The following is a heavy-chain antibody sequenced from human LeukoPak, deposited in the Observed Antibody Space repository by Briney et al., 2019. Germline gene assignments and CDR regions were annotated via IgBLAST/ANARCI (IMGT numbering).Heavy chain of an antibody. J-gene: IGHJ4*02. CDR1: GYTFTGYY. D-gene: IGHD2-15*01. V-gene: IGHV1-2*02. CDR3: ARALCSGGSCYHFDY. Sequence: GASVKVSCKASGYTFTGYYMHWVRQAPGQGLEWMGWINPNSGGTNYAQSFQGRVTMTRDTSISTAYMELSRLRSDDTAVYYCARALCSGGSCYHFDYWGQGTPVTVSS. CDR2: INPNSGGT.